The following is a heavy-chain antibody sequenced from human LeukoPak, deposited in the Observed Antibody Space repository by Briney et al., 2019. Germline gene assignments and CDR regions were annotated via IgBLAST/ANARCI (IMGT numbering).Heavy chain of an antibody. CDR1: GYTFTSYG. J-gene: IGHJ4*02. Sequence: GASVTVSCKASGYTFTSYGISWVRQAPGQGLEWMGWISAYNGNTNYAQKFQGRVTITADKSTSTAYMELSSLRSEDTAVYYCARVGLSYDSRGLFDYWGQGTLVTVSS. D-gene: IGHD3-22*01. V-gene: IGHV1-18*01. CDR3: ARVGLSYDSRGLFDY. CDR2: ISAYNGNT.